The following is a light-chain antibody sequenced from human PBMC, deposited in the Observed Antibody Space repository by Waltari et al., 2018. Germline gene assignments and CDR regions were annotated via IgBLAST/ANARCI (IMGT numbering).Light chain of an antibody. V-gene: IGKV4-1*01. CDR1: QTVLYSSNNKDY. CDR3: QQYYSSPYT. CDR2: WAS. J-gene: IGKJ2*01. Sequence: DIVMTQSPDSLAVSLGARATIDCKSNQTVLYSSNNKDYLAWYQQQPGQPPKLVFYWASTRESGVPDRFSASGSGTDFTLTISSLQAEDVAVYYCQQYYSSPYTFGQGTKLEIK.